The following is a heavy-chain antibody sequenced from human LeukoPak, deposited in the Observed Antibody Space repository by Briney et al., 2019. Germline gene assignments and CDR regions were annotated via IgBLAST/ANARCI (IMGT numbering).Heavy chain of an antibody. CDR2: IKEDGSER. V-gene: IGHV3-7*03. CDR3: ARYGSYFGY. CDR1: GFPFSSYS. Sequence: GGSLRLSCAASGFPFSSYSMTWVRQAPGKGLEWVANIKEDGSERNYVDSVRGRFTISRDNAKNSVYLQMDSLRAEDTAMYYCARYGSYFGYWGQGTLVTVSS. D-gene: IGHD1-26*01. J-gene: IGHJ4*02.